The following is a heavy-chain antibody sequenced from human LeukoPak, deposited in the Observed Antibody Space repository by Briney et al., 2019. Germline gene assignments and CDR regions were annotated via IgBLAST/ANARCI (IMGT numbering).Heavy chain of an antibody. D-gene: IGHD5-12*01. V-gene: IGHV3-23*01. CDR1: GFSFNCYA. Sequence: PGGSLRLSCAASGFSFNCYAMSWVRQAPGKGLEWVSIIIASSGATFYADSVKGRFTISRDTSKNTLYLQLNSLRLEDTAVYYCAKGGYDYIEVAYFDFWGQGTLVTVSS. J-gene: IGHJ4*02. CDR2: IIASSGAT. CDR3: AKGGYDYIEVAYFDF.